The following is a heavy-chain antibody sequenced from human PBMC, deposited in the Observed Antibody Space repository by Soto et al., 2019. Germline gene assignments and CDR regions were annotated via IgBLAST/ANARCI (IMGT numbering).Heavy chain of an antibody. Sequence: QVQLVQSGAEVKKPGASVKVSCKASGYTFTSLGISGLRRAPGQGLEWMGWISAYNGNTNYAQKLQGRVTMTTDTSTSTAYMELRSLRSDDTAVYYCARDYGLMGSSGWKCFDYWGQGTLVTVSS. CDR3: ARDYGLMGSSGWKCFDY. D-gene: IGHD6-19*01. CDR1: GYTFTSLG. V-gene: IGHV1-18*01. CDR2: ISAYNGNT. J-gene: IGHJ4*02.